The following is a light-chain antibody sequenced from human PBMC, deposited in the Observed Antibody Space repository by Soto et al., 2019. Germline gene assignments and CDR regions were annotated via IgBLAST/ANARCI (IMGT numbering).Light chain of an antibody. Sequence: IVLTQSPDPLSLSPGERATLSCWASHSVTTHLAWFQQRPGQTPRLLIYDASTRAPGIPARFSGRGSGADFTLTISSLEPEYFAVYYCQQRSDSITLGQGTRLEIK. J-gene: IGKJ5*01. CDR2: DAS. CDR1: HSVTTH. CDR3: QQRSDSIT. V-gene: IGKV3-11*01.